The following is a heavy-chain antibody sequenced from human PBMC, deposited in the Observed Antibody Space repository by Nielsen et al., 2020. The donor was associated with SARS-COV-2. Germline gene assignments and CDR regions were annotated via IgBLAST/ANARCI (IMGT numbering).Heavy chain of an antibody. J-gene: IGHJ6*03. Sequence: WIRQSPSRGLEWLGRTYYRSKWYNDYAVSVKSRITINPDTSKNQFSLHLNSVTPEDTAVYYCARARGAYGDHYYYYTDVWGKGTTVTVSS. CDR3: ARARGAYGDHYYYYTDV. D-gene: IGHD4-17*01. CDR2: TYYRSKWYN. V-gene: IGHV6-1*01.